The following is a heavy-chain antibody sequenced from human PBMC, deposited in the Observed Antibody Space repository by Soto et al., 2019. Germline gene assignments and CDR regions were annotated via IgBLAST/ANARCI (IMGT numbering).Heavy chain of an antibody. V-gene: IGHV3-33*01. CDR3: AGDMGWFDP. CDR1: GFIFRTYG. CDR2: IWYDGSDK. Sequence: QAQLVESGGGVVQPGRSLRLSCAASGFIFRTYGMHWVRQAPGKGLEWVATIWYDGSDKYYGNSVKGRFTISRDNSEHTLYLQMNDVRVEDTAVYFCAGDMGWFDPWGQGTLVTVSS. J-gene: IGHJ5*02.